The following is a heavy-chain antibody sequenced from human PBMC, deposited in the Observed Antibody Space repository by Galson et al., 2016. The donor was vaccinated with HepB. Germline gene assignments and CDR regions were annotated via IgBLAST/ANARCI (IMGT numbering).Heavy chain of an antibody. J-gene: IGHJ3*02. CDR1: GFTFSSYG. Sequence: SLRLSCAASGFTFSSYGMNWVRQAPGKGLEWVSAIRPGGSSTFYADSVKGRFTISRDDSTDTLYLQMNSLRAEDTALYYCARAGPSHYFDSTGYYFRHGFDSWGQGTTVIVSS. V-gene: IGHV3-23*01. CDR3: ARAGPSHYFDSTGYYFRHGFDS. CDR2: IRPGGSST. D-gene: IGHD3-22*01.